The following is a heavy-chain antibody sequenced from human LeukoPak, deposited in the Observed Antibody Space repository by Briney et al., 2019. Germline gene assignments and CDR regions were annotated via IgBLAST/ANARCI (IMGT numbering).Heavy chain of an antibody. D-gene: IGHD3-9*01. CDR1: GFTFSSYA. CDR3: AKANDILTGSTPFDP. V-gene: IGHV3-23*01. J-gene: IGHJ5*02. Sequence: GGSLRLSCAASGFTFSSYAMSWVRQAPGKGLEWVSAISGSGGSTYYADSVKGRFTISRDNSKNTLYLQMNSLRAEDTAVYYCAKANDILTGSTPFDPWGQGTLVTVSS. CDR2: ISGSGGST.